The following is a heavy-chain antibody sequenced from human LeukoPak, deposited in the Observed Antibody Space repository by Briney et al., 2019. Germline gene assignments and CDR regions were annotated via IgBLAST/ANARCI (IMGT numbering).Heavy chain of an antibody. Sequence: GASVKLSCKASGYTFTGYYMHWVRQAPGKGLEWMGWINPNSGGTNYAENFKGRVTMTRDTSISTAYMELSRLRYDDTAVYYCASGRLRAVAGRTSDYWGQGTLVTVSS. D-gene: IGHD6-13*01. CDR1: GYTFTGYY. J-gene: IGHJ4*02. V-gene: IGHV1-2*02. CDR3: ASGRLRAVAGRTSDY. CDR2: INPNSGGT.